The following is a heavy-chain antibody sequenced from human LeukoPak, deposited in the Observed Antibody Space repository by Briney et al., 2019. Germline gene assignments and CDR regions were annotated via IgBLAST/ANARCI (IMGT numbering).Heavy chain of an antibody. CDR1: GLTFSSYD. Sequence: GGSLRLSCAASGLTFSSYDMHWVRQATGKGLEWVSAIGTAGDTYYPGSVKGRFTISRENAKNSLYLQMNSLRAGDTAVYYCARGRGYSYGFRPNWYFDLWGRGTLVTVSS. CDR3: ARGRGYSYGFRPNWYFDL. V-gene: IGHV3-13*01. CDR2: IGTAGDT. D-gene: IGHD5-18*01. J-gene: IGHJ2*01.